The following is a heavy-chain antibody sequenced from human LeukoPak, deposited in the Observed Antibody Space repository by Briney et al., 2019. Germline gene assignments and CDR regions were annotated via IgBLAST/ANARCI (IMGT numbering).Heavy chain of an antibody. Sequence: TLSLTCTVSGGSISSGSYYWSWIRQPAGKGLEWIGRIYTSGSTNYNPSLKSRVTISVDTSKNQFSLKLSSVTAADTAVYYCARSIDELRYFDWLLLNTDAFDIWGQGTMVTVSS. J-gene: IGHJ3*02. CDR3: ARSIDELRYFDWLLLNTDAFDI. D-gene: IGHD3-9*01. V-gene: IGHV4-61*02. CDR1: GGSISSGSYY. CDR2: IYTSGST.